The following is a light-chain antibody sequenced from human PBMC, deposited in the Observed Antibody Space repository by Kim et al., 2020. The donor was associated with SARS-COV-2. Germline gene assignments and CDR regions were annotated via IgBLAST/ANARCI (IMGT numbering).Light chain of an antibody. J-gene: IGKJ2*01. V-gene: IGKV3-20*01. CDR3: QQYGSAPT. Sequence: IVLTQSPGTLSLSPGEGATLSCRASQSVSSNRLAWYQQKPGQGPRLLIHGASYRATGITARFSGSGSGTDFTLTISRLEPEDSAVYYCQQYGSAPTFGQGTKLEI. CDR1: QSVSSNR. CDR2: GAS.